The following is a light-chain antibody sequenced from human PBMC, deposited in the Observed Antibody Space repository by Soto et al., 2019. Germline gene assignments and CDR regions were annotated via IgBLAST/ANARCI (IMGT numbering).Light chain of an antibody. CDR2: EGS. CDR3: CSYAGSNAIHVV. CDR1: SSDVGSYNL. J-gene: IGLJ2*01. V-gene: IGLV2-23*03. Sequence: QSALTQPASVSGSPGQSITISCTGTSSDVGSYNLVSWYQQHPGKAPKLMIYEGSKRPSGVSNRFSGFKSGNTASLTISGLQAEDEADYYCCSYAGSNAIHVVFGGGTQLTVL.